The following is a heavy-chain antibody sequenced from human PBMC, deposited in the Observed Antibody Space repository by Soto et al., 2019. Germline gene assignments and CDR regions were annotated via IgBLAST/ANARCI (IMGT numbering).Heavy chain of an antibody. CDR3: AKDLGGPYY. V-gene: IGHV3-30*18. Sequence: QVQLVESGGGVVQPGRSLRLSCAASGFTFSSYGMHWVRQAPGKGLEWVAVISYDGSNKYYADSVKGRFTISRDNSKNTLYVQMNSLRAEDTAVYYCAKDLGGPYYWGQATLVTVSS. CDR2: ISYDGSNK. J-gene: IGHJ4*02. CDR1: GFTFSSYG.